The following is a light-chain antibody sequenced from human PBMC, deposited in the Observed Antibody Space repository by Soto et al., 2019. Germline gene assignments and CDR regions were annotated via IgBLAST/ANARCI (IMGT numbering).Light chain of an antibody. CDR2: GAS. Sequence: EIVLTQSPGTLSLSPGERATLSCRASQSVSSSYLAWYQQKPGQAPRLLIYGASSRATGIPDRFSGSGSGTDFTLTISRLEPEDFSVYYCLYYCSSPRTFGPGTNVDIK. CDR1: QSVSSSY. J-gene: IGKJ3*01. CDR3: LYYCSSPRT. V-gene: IGKV3-20*01.